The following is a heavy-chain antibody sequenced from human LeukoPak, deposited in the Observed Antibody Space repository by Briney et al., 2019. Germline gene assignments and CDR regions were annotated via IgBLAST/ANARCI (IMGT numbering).Heavy chain of an antibody. CDR3: ARDGTGSNSGWYIH. Sequence: PGRSLRLFCAASGFTFSSHGMHWVRQAPGKGLEGGAVIWYDGSNKYYADSVKGRFTISRDNSKNTLYLQMNSLRAEDTAVYYCARDGTGSNSGWYIHWGQGTLVTVSS. D-gene: IGHD6-19*01. CDR1: GFTFSSHG. V-gene: IGHV3-33*01. CDR2: IWYDGSNK. J-gene: IGHJ4*02.